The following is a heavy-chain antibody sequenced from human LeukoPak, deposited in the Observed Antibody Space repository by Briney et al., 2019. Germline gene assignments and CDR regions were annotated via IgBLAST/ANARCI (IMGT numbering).Heavy chain of an antibody. V-gene: IGHV1-24*01. CDR2: FDPEHGKT. J-gene: IGHJ4*02. CDR1: GYTLTELS. D-gene: IGHD3-22*01. CDR3: ARGTPEIDYYDSSGYYYYFDY. Sequence: ASVKVSCKVSGYTLTELSIHWVRQAPGKGLEWMGGFDPEHGKTIYAQKFQGRVTMTEDTSTDTAYMELSSLRSEDTAVYYCARGTPEIDYYDSSGYYYYFDYWGQGTLVTVSS.